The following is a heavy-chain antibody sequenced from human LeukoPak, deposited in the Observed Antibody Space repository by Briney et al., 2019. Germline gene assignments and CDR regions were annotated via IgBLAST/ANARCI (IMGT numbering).Heavy chain of an antibody. CDR1: GFTFSTYS. D-gene: IGHD2-21*02. J-gene: IGHJ6*02. CDR2: ISDRGGYI. Sequence: GGSLRLSCDPSGFTFSTYSMNWVRQAPGKGPEWVSSISDRGGYIHYADSVKGRFTISRDNAKNSLFLQMNSLRAEDTAVYYCVRDKGMVTAMGYSYYYVMDVWGQGTTVTVSS. CDR3: VRDKGMVTAMGYSYYYVMDV. V-gene: IGHV3-21*01.